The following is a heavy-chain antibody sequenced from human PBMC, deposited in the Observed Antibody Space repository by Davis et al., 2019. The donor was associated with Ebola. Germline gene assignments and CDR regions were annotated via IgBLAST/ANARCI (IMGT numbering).Heavy chain of an antibody. V-gene: IGHV5-51*01. D-gene: IGHD6-25*01. Sequence: GESLKISCKGSGYSFTSYWIGWVRQMPGKGLEWMGIIYPGDSDTRYSPSFQGQVTISADKSISTAYLQWSSLKASDTAMYYCARQERPFYYYDGMDVWGQGTTVTVSS. CDR2: IYPGDSDT. CDR1: GYSFTSYW. J-gene: IGHJ6*02. CDR3: ARQERPFYYYDGMDV.